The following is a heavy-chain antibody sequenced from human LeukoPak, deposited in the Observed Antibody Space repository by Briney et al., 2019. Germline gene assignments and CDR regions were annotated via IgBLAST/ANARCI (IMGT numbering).Heavy chain of an antibody. J-gene: IGHJ6*02. CDR2: ISSIGGTM. Sequence: GGSLRLSCAASGFTFSSYDINWVRQAPGKGLEWVSYISSIGGTMYYADSVKGRFTISRDNAKNSLYLQMSNLRAEDTSVYYCARVSCSSTSCYRSYYYGLDVWGQGTTVTVSS. CDR3: ARVSCSSTSCYRSYYYGLDV. CDR1: GFTFSSYD. V-gene: IGHV3-48*03. D-gene: IGHD2-2*01.